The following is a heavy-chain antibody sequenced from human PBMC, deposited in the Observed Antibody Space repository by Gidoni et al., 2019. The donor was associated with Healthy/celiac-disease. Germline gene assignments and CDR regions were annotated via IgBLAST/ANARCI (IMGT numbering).Heavy chain of an antibody. J-gene: IGHJ4*02. Sequence: EVQLVESGGGLVKPGGSRRLSCAACGFTFSNGWMSWVRQAPGKGLEWVGRIKSKTDGGTTDYAAPVKGRFTISRDDSKNTLYLQMNSLKTEDTAVYYCTTEYYDFWSGIATLFDYWGQGTLVTVSS. CDR2: IKSKTDGGTT. CDR1: GFTFSNGW. CDR3: TTEYYDFWSGIATLFDY. V-gene: IGHV3-15*01. D-gene: IGHD3-3*01.